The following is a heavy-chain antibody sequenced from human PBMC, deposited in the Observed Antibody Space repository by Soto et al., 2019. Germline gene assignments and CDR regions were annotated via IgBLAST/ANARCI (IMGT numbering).Heavy chain of an antibody. D-gene: IGHD5-18*01. J-gene: IGHJ1*01. CDR1: GGTFSSYA. CDR2: IIPIFGTA. CDR3: ARSRGSGWGRGYRYGYYFQH. V-gene: IGHV1-69*13. Sequence: EASVKVSCKASGGTFSSYAISWVRQAPGQGLEWMGGIIPIFGTANYAQKFQGRVTITADESTSTAYMELSSLRSEDTAVYYCARSRGSGWGRGYRYGYYFQHWG.